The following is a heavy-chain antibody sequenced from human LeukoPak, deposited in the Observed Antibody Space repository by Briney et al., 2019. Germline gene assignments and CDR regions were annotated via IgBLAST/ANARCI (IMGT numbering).Heavy chain of an antibody. J-gene: IGHJ4*02. CDR3: ARARPGYSYGYSGGTCFDY. Sequence: PSETLSLTCAVYGGSFSGYYWSWIRPPPGKGLEWIGEINHSGSTNYNPSLKSRVTISVDTSKNQFSLKLSSVTAADTAVYYCARARPGYSYGYSGGTCFDYWGQGTLVTVSS. V-gene: IGHV4-34*01. D-gene: IGHD5-18*01. CDR1: GGSFSGYY. CDR2: INHSGST.